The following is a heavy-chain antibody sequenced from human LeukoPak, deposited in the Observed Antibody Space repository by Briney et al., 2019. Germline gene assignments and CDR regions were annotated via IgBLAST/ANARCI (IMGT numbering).Heavy chain of an antibody. CDR1: GFTFSSYW. J-gene: IGHJ6*02. CDR2: IKQDGSEK. V-gene: IGHV3-7*03. D-gene: IGHD5-12*01. Sequence: GGSLRLSCAASGFTFSSYWMSWVRQAPGKGLEWVANIKQDGSEKYYVDSVKGRFTISRDNTKNSLFLQMNSLRVEDTAVYYCARGSGHDRVYYYGMDVWGQGTTVTVSS. CDR3: ARGSGHDRVYYYGMDV.